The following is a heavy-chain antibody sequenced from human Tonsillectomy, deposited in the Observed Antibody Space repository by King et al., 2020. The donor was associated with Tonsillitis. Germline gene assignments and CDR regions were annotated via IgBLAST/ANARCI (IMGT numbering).Heavy chain of an antibody. Sequence: VQLVESGGGVVQPGRSLRLSCAASGFTFSSYAMHWVRQAPGKGLEWVAVISYDGSNKYYADSVKGRFTISRDNSKNTLYLQVNSLRAEDTAVYYCARAPWTTVTTSFDYWGQGTLVTVSS. D-gene: IGHD4-17*01. CDR1: GFTFSSYA. CDR3: ARAPWTTVTTSFDY. CDR2: ISYDGSNK. V-gene: IGHV3-30*04. J-gene: IGHJ4*02.